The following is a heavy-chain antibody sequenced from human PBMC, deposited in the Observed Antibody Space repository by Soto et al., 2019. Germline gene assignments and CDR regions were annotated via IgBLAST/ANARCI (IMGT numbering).Heavy chain of an antibody. CDR1: GFTFSNAW. CDR3: PTDSGAQWELVGGGY. J-gene: IGHJ4*02. Sequence: EVQLVESGGGLVKPGGSLRLSCAASGFTFSNAWMSWVRQAPGKGLEWVGRIKSKTDGGTTDYAAPVKGRFTISRDDSKNTLYLQMNILKTEDTAVYYCPTDSGAQWELVGGGYWGQGTLVTVSS. V-gene: IGHV3-15*05. CDR2: IKSKTDGGTT. D-gene: IGHD1-26*01.